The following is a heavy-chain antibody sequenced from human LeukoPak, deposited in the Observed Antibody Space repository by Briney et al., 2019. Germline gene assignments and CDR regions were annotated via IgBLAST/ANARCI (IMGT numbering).Heavy chain of an antibody. CDR1: GGSISSSLYY. Sequence: SETLSLTCTVSGGSISSSLYYWGWIRQPPGNGLEWIGSIYHTGTTHYNPSLKSRVTISVDMSMNQFFLKLSSVTAADTAVYYCARPFCGGDCSPLGDWGQGTLVTVSS. V-gene: IGHV4-39*01. CDR2: IYHTGTT. J-gene: IGHJ4*02. CDR3: ARPFCGGDCSPLGD. D-gene: IGHD2-21*02.